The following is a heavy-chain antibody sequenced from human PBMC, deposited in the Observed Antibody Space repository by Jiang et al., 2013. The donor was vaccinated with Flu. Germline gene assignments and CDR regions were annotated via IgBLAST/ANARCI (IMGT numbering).Heavy chain of an antibody. D-gene: IGHD2-2*01. CDR2: IKQDGSEK. CDR3: ARMGGYCSSTSCYYYYYYMDV. Sequence: VQPGGSLRLSCAASGFTFSSYWMSWVRQAPGKGLEWVANIKQDGSEKYYVDSVKGRFTISRDNAKNSLYLQMNSLRAEDTAVYYCARMGGYCSSTSCYYYYYYMDVWGKGTTVTVSS. V-gene: IGHV3-7*03. J-gene: IGHJ6*03. CDR1: GFTFSSYW.